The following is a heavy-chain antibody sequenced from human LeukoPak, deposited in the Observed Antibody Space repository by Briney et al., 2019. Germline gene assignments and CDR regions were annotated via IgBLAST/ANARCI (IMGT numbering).Heavy chain of an antibody. CDR3: ARDTRAIVVVVAATLRGYFDY. V-gene: IGHV1-46*01. CDR1: GYTFTSYA. J-gene: IGHJ4*02. CDR2: INPSGGST. D-gene: IGHD2-15*01. Sequence: GSVKVSCKASGYTFTSYAMHWVRQAPGQGLEWMGIINPSGGSTSYAQKFQGRVTMTRDTSTSTVYMELSSLRSEDTAVYYCARDTRAIVVVVAATLRGYFDYWGQGTLVTVSS.